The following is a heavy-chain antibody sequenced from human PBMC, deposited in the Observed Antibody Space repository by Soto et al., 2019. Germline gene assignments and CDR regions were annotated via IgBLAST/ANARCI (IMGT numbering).Heavy chain of an antibody. D-gene: IGHD7-27*01. V-gene: IGHV4-59*01. Sequence: GSLRLSCTVSGGSISSYYWSWIRQPPGKGLEWIGYIYYSGSTNYNPSLKSRVTISVDTSKNQFTLKLSSVTAADTAVYYCARLDVGNDAFDIWGQGTMVTVSS. CDR1: GGSISSYY. J-gene: IGHJ3*02. CDR3: ARLDVGNDAFDI. CDR2: IYYSGST.